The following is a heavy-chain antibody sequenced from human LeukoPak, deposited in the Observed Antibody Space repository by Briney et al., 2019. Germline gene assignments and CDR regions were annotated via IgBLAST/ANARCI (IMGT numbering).Heavy chain of an antibody. D-gene: IGHD5-18*01. CDR1: GFTFSSYA. V-gene: IGHV3-23*01. CDR2: ITGSGGST. J-gene: IGHJ4*02. CDR3: AKDPGYSYGEYFDY. Sequence: GGSLRLSCAASGFTFSSYAMSWVRQAPGKGLEWVSSITGSGGSTYYADSVKGQFTISRDNSKNTLYLQMNSLRAEDTAVYYCAKDPGYSYGEYFDYWGQGTLVTVSS.